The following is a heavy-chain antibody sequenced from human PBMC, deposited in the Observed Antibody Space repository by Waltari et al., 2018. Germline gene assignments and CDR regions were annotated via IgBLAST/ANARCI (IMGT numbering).Heavy chain of an antibody. CDR3: ARGIQLWGRGSWYFDN. Sequence: QLQLVHSGSELQKPGASVKVSCKASGYIFPNYAMNWVRQAPELGLEWMGWINTKTGNPTYAQGFRGRFVFSLDTSVSTASLQISSLKAEDTAVYYCARGIQLWGRGSWYFDNWGQGTLVTVSS. CDR2: INTKTGNP. J-gene: IGHJ4*02. CDR1: GYIFPNYA. V-gene: IGHV7-4-1*02. D-gene: IGHD3-16*01.